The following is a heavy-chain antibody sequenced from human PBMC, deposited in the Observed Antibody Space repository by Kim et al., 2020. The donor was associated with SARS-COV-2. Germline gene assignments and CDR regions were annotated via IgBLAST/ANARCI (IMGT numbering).Heavy chain of an antibody. CDR2: MNPSTGSA. Sequence: ASVKVSCKASGYTFASFHMHWVRQAPGQGLEWMALMNPSTGSASYAQKFQGRVTITRDTSTSTVYMQPSGLRSDDRAGYFFARAPQGPDSGGYPLHFWGQ. V-gene: IGHV1-46*01. D-gene: IGHD1-26*01. CDR3: ARAPQGPDSGGYPLHF. CDR1: GYTFASFH. J-gene: IGHJ4*02.